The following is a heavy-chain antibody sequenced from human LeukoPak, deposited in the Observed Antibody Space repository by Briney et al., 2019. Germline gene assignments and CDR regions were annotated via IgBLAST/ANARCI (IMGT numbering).Heavy chain of an antibody. V-gene: IGHV4-39*07. J-gene: IGHJ4*02. CDR2: INHSGST. D-gene: IGHD3-16*01. CDR3: ARGPIYDYVWGSFHGRSFDY. CDR1: GGSISSSSYY. Sequence: SETLSLTCTVSGGSISSSSYYWGWIRQPPGKGLEWIGEINHSGSTNYNPSLKSRVTISVDTSKNQFSLKLSSVTAADTAVYYCARGPIYDYVWGSFHGRSFDYWGQGTLVTVSS.